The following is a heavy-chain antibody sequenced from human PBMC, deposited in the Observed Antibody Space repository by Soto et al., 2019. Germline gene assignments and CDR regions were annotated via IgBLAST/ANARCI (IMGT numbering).Heavy chain of an antibody. V-gene: IGHV4-30-2*01. Sequence: QLQLQESGSGLVKPSQTLSLTCAVSGGSISSGGYSWSWIRQPPGKGLEWIGYIYHSGSTYYNPSHKTRVTIPVTSSRDRSSLKLSPATAADTAVYSCARGQVVAAQHWGQGTLVTVSS. CDR2: IYHSGST. J-gene: IGHJ4*02. CDR3: ARGQVVAAQH. CDR1: GGSISSGGYS. D-gene: IGHD2-15*01.